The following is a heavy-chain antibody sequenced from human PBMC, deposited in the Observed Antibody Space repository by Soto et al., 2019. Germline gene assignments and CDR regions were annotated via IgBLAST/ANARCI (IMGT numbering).Heavy chain of an antibody. V-gene: IGHV3-9*01. Sequence: GGSLRLSCAASGFTFDDYAMHWVRQAPGKGLEWVSGISWNSGSIGYADSVKGRFTISRDNAKNSLYLQMNSLRAEDTALYYCAKDILPPWGYDSSGYGYAFDIWGQGTMVTVS. CDR2: ISWNSGSI. J-gene: IGHJ3*02. CDR3: AKDILPPWGYDSSGYGYAFDI. D-gene: IGHD3-22*01. CDR1: GFTFDDYA.